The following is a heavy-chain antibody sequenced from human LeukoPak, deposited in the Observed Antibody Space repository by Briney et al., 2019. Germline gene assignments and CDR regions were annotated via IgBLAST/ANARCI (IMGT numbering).Heavy chain of an antibody. V-gene: IGHV1-18*01. J-gene: IGHJ4*02. CDR3: ARGSSYTSSWHEDY. Sequence: ASVKVSCKASGYIFTRYGITWVRQAPGQGLEWMAWIGAFSANTNYAQKFQGRVSLTADTSTSTAYMELTTLTSDDTAVYYCARGSSYTSSWHEDYWGQGTLVTVSS. CDR2: IGAFSANT. D-gene: IGHD6-13*01. CDR1: GYIFTRYG.